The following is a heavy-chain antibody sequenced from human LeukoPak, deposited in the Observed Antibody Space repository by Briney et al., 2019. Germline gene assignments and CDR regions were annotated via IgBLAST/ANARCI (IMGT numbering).Heavy chain of an antibody. CDR1: AYTFTGYN. D-gene: IGHD3-9*01. J-gene: IGHJ3*02. CDR2: VSTGNGNR. V-gene: IGHV1-3*04. CDR3: ARERYFDWPLASDI. Sequence: ASVKVSCKASAYTFTGYNMHLVRQAPGQGLEWMGWVSTGNGNRHYSQKFQGRLTITRDTSASTIYMELSSLTSEDTAVYYCARERYFDWPLASDIWGQGTMVTVSS.